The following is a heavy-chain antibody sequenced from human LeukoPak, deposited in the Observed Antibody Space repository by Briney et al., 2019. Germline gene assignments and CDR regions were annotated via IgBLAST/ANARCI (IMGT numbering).Heavy chain of an antibody. J-gene: IGHJ4*02. CDR3: ARSGIAVAGLNY. CDR2: INAGNGNT. V-gene: IGHV1-3*03. D-gene: IGHD6-19*01. Sequence: ASVKVSCKASGYTFTSYAMHWVRQAPGQRLEWMGWINAGNGNTKYSQEFQGRVTITRDTSASTAYMELSSLRSEDMAVYYCARSGIAVAGLNYWGQGTLVTVSS. CDR1: GYTFTSYA.